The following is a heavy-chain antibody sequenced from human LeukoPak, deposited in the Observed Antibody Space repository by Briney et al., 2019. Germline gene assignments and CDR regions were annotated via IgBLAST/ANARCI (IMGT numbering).Heavy chain of an antibody. D-gene: IGHD2/OR15-2a*01. V-gene: IGHV4-39*07. CDR3: ARDSSIFYFDL. Sequence: SETLSLTCTVSGVSISSSNSYWGWIRQPPGKGLEWIGSIYYSGSTYYNPSLKSRVTISVDTSKNQFSLKLSSVTAADTAVYYCARDSSIFYFDLWGRGTLVTVSS. CDR2: IYYSGST. J-gene: IGHJ2*01. CDR1: GVSISSSNSY.